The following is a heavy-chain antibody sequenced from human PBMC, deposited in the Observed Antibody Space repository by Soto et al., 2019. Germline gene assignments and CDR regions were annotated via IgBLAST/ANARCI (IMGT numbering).Heavy chain of an antibody. CDR3: ATHTRIAASHYGMDV. CDR2: INYSGNT. J-gene: IGHJ6*02. D-gene: IGHD6-6*01. V-gene: IGHV4-59*08. CDR1: GGSISNHY. Sequence: SETLSLTCTVSGGSISNHYWSWIRQPPGKGLEWIGEINYSGNTNYNPPLKSRVTISVDTSKNQFSLKLSSVTAADTAVYYCATHTRIAASHYGMDVWGQGTTVTVSS.